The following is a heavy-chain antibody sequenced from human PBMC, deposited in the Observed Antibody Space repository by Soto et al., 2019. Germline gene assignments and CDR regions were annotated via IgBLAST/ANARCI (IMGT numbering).Heavy chain of an antibody. Sequence: SETLSLTCAVSGGSISSGGYSWRWIRQPPGKGLEWIGYIYHSGSTYYNPSLKSRVTISVDSSKNQFSLKLSSVTAADTAVYYCARAGGYYDYYYYGMDVWGQGTTVTVSS. CDR3: ARAGGYYDYYYYGMDV. V-gene: IGHV4-30-2*01. CDR2: IYHSGST. D-gene: IGHD3-3*01. J-gene: IGHJ6*02. CDR1: GGSISSGGYS.